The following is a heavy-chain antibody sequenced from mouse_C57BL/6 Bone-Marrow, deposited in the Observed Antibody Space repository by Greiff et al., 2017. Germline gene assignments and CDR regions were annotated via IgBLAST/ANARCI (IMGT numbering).Heavy chain of an antibody. CDR3: ARWGQLRLPDYYAMDY. J-gene: IGHJ4*01. CDR1: GYTFTSYW. V-gene: IGHV1-55*01. CDR2: IYPGSGST. D-gene: IGHD3-2*02. Sequence: VQLQQPGAELVKPGASVKMSCKASGYTFTSYWITWVKQRPGQGLEWIGDIYPGSGSTNYNEKFKSKATLNVDTSSSTAYMQLSSLTSEDSAVYYCARWGQLRLPDYYAMDYWGQGTSVTVSS.